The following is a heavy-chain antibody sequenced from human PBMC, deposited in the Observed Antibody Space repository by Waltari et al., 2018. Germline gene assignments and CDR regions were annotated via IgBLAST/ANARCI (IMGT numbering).Heavy chain of an antibody. CDR2: INPNSGGT. D-gene: IGHD3-3*01. J-gene: IGHJ4*02. V-gene: IGHV1-2*02. CDR3: ARDLRVAPFDY. Sequence: QGLEWMGWINPNSGGTNYAQKFQGRVTMTRDTSISTAYMELSRLRSDDTAVYYCARDLRVAPFDYWGQGTLVTVSS.